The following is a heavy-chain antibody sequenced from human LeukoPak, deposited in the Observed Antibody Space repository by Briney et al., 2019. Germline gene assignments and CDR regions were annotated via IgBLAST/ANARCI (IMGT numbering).Heavy chain of an antibody. J-gene: IGHJ4*02. D-gene: IGHD1-26*01. CDR2: IYRSGST. CDR3: ARDKIVGATNFDY. CDR1: GGSISSGGYS. Sequence: SETLSLTCAVSGGSISSGGYSWSWIRQPPGKGLEWIGYIYRSGSTYYNPSLKSRVTISVDRSKNQFTLKLSSVTAADTAVYYCARDKIVGATNFDYWGQGTLVTVSS. V-gene: IGHV4-30-2*01.